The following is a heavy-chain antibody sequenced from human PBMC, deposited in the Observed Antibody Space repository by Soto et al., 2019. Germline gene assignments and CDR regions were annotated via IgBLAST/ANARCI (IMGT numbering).Heavy chain of an antibody. Sequence: EVQLVESGGGLVQPGGSLRLSCAASGFIFSSYSMNWVRQAPGKGLEWVSYISSSSSTIYYADSVKGRFTISRDNAKNSLYLQMNSLRDEDTAVYYCARGADYDSSGIRLNWFDPWGQGTLVTVSS. V-gene: IGHV3-48*02. CDR1: GFIFSSYS. CDR3: ARGADYDSSGIRLNWFDP. D-gene: IGHD3-22*01. CDR2: ISSSSSTI. J-gene: IGHJ5*02.